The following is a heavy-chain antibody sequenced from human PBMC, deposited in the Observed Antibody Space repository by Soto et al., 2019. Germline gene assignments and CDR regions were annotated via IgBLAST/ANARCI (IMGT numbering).Heavy chain of an antibody. CDR3: ARDLSSRQNVVVSNWFDP. Sequence: SVKVSCKASGGTFSSYTISWVRQAPGQGLEWMGRIIPILGIANYAQKFQGRVTITADKSTSTAYMELSSLRSEDTAVYYCARDLSSRQNVVVSNWFDPWGQGTLVTVSS. CDR2: IIPILGIA. CDR1: GGTFSSYT. V-gene: IGHV1-69*04. D-gene: IGHD2-2*01. J-gene: IGHJ5*02.